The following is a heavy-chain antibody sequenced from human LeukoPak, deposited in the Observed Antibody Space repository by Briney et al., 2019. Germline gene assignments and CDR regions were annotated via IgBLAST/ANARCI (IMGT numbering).Heavy chain of an antibody. J-gene: IGHJ4*02. V-gene: IGHV3-30*14. CDR1: GFTFSSFP. D-gene: IGHD5-18*01. CDR2: ISYDGGIK. Sequence: GMSLRLSCSASGFTFSSFPMHWVRQAPGKGLEWVAMISYDGGIKFYADSVKGRFTISRDNSKNTLYLQMGSLRAEDMAVYYCARAKSYGLIDYWGQGTLVTVSS. CDR3: ARAKSYGLIDY.